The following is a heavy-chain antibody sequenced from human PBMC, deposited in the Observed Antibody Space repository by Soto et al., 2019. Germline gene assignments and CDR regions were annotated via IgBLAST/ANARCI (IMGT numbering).Heavy chain of an antibody. Sequence: GASVKVSCKASGGTFSSYAISWVRQAPGQGLEWMGGIIPIFGTANYAQKFQGRVTITADESTSTAYMELSSLRSEDTAVYYCAALNPDSSGYFGYFDYWGQGTLVTVSS. V-gene: IGHV1-69*13. CDR1: GGTFSSYA. CDR2: IIPIFGTA. CDR3: AALNPDSSGYFGYFDY. J-gene: IGHJ4*02. D-gene: IGHD3-22*01.